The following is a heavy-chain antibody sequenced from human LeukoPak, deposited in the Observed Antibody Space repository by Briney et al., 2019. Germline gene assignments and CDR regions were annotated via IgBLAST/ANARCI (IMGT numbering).Heavy chain of an antibody. CDR2: IYYSGST. D-gene: IGHD1-1*01. CDR3: ASYSNWKGFDY. Sequence: SETLSLTCAVYGGSFSGYYWSWIRQPPGKGLEWIGYIYYSGSTNYNPSLKSRVTISVDTSKNQFSLKLSSVTAADTAVYYCASYSNWKGFDYWGQGTLVTVSS. CDR1: GGSFSGYY. J-gene: IGHJ4*02. V-gene: IGHV4-59*08.